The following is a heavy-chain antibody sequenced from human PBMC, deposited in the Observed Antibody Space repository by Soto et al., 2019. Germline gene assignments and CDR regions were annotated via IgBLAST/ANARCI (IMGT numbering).Heavy chain of an antibody. CDR1: GFTVSSNY. CDR3: ARDLNREYSSSQTTYAFDI. J-gene: IGHJ3*02. CDR2: IYSGGST. D-gene: IGHD6-6*01. Sequence: GGSLRLSCAASGFTVSSNYMSWVRQAPGKGLEWVSVIYSGGSTYYADSVKGRFTISRDNSKNTLYLQMNSLRAEDTAVYYCARDLNREYSSSQTTYAFDIWGQGTMVTISS. V-gene: IGHV3-66*01.